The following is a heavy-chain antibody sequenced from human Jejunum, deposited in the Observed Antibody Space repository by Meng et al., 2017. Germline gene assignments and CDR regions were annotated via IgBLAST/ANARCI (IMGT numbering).Heavy chain of an antibody. CDR3: ARGRYSSRWHDY. D-gene: IGHD6-13*01. V-gene: IGHV3-7*01. CDR2: IKEDGSEK. J-gene: IGHJ4*02. Sequence: GESLKISCAASGFTFSSYWLIWVRQAPGKGLEWVANIKEDGSEKYYVDSVECRFTISRHNAKHLLSLQMNSLRAQDTAVYYCARGRYSSRWHDYWGQGTLITVSS. CDR1: GFTFSSYW.